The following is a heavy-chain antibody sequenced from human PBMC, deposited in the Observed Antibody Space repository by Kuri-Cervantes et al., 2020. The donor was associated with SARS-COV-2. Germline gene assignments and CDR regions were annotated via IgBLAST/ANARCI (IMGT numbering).Heavy chain of an antibody. Sequence: SCAASGFTVSSNYMSWGRQAPGKGLEWVSVIYSGGSTYYADSVKGGFTISRDNSKNTLYLQMNSLTAEDTAVYYCAREMKEGAVMGAFDIWGQGTTVTVSS. J-gene: IGHJ3*02. V-gene: IGHV3-53*01. CDR1: GFTVSSNY. CDR2: IYSGGST. CDR3: AREMKEGAVMGAFDI. D-gene: IGHD1-26*01.